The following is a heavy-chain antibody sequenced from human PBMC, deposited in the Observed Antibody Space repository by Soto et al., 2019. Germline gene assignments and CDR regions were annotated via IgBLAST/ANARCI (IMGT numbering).Heavy chain of an antibody. J-gene: IGHJ4*02. Sequence: HEHLVQSGAEVKRPGASLKVSCKASGYSFTGYYIHWVRQAPGQGLEWMGWINPDSGATNYAQNFQGSVTLTSDTSISTASMDLNSLTSDDTAVYYCARGDYVTGCYPFPYFDYWGQGPLVIVSS. CDR3: ARGDYVTGCYPFPYFDY. D-gene: IGHD3-9*01. CDR1: GYSFTGYY. CDR2: INPDSGAT. V-gene: IGHV1-2*02.